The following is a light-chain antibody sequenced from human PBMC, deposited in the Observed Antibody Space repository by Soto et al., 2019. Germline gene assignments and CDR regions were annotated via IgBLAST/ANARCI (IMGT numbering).Light chain of an antibody. CDR1: QGISNY. Sequence: AIRMTQSPSSFSASTGNRVTITCRASQGISNYLAWYQQKPGKAPKLLIYAASTLQSGVPSRFSGSGSGTDFTLTISCLQSEDFATYYCQQYYSYPPTFGPGTKVDIK. V-gene: IGKV1-8*01. CDR2: AAS. CDR3: QQYYSYPPT. J-gene: IGKJ3*01.